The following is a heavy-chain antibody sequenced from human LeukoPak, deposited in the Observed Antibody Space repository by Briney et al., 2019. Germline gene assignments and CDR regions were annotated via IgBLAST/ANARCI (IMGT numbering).Heavy chain of an antibody. CDR3: ARQGHSSGYYGY. CDR2: IYYSGST. V-gene: IGHV4-30-4*08. CDR1: GGSISSGDYY. D-gene: IGHD3-22*01. J-gene: IGHJ4*02. Sequence: SETLSLTCTVSGGSISSGDYYWSWIRQPPGKGLEWIGYIYYSGSTYYNPSLKSRVTISVDTSKNQFSLKLSSVTAADTAVYYCARQGHSSGYYGYWGQGTLVTVSS.